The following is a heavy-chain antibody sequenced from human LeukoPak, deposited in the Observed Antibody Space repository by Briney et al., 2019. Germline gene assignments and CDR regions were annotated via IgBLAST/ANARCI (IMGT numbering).Heavy chain of an antibody. V-gene: IGHV4-34*01. D-gene: IGHD3-22*01. CDR1: GGSFSDYY. CDR2: INHSGTT. J-gene: IGHJ4*03. Sequence: SETLSLTCAVYGGSFSDYYWSWIRQPPGKGLEWIGEINHSGTTVYSPSLKSRLTISLDTSKNQFSLKLTSVTAADTAVYYCARDFDTSGYYFHYWGQGTTVTVSS. CDR3: ARDFDTSGYYFHY.